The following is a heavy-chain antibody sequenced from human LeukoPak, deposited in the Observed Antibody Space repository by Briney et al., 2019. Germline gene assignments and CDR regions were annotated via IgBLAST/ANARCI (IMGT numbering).Heavy chain of an antibody. J-gene: IGHJ4*02. CDR1: RFTFGSSW. Sequence: PGGSLRLSCAASRFTFGSSWMSWVRQAPGKGLEWVANIEQDGSEKYYVDSVKGRFTISRDNAKNSLYLQMNSLRAEDTAVYYCARVPPNRVTPLQSFDYGAQGPLVTVSS. D-gene: IGHD2-21*02. V-gene: IGHV3-7*01. CDR3: ARVPPNRVTPLQSFDY. CDR2: IEQDGSEK.